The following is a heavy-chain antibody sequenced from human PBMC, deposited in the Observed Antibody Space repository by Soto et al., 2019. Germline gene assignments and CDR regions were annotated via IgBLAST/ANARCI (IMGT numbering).Heavy chain of an antibody. V-gene: IGHV3-74*01. CDR1: GCSIRDYW. J-gene: IGHJ6*02. CDR3: ARDRSYAMEV. Sequence: GGSRRLSCEAAGCSIRDYWMHWDSQAPGEGLVWVSCINGDASSTTYADSVKGRFTISRDDAKNTVYLQMTSLRAEDTAVYFCARDRSYAMEVWGQGTGVTVSS. CDR2: INGDASST.